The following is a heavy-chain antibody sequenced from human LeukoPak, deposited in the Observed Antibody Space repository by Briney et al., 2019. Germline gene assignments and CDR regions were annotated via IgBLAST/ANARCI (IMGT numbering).Heavy chain of an antibody. CDR1: GFTVSNTY. D-gene: IGHD2-15*01. CDR3: ARAYCSGGSCYFDY. Sequence: GGSLRLSCAASGFTVSNTYMSWVRQAPGNGLEWVSLIYSGGNTYYADSVKGRFSISRDNSKNTLYLQMNSLRAEDTAVYYCARAYCSGGSCYFDYWGQGALVTVSS. CDR2: IYSGGNT. J-gene: IGHJ4*02. V-gene: IGHV3-53*01.